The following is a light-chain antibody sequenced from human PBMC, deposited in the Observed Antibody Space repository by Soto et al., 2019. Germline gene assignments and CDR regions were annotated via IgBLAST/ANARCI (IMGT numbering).Light chain of an antibody. CDR2: DAS. CDR1: QSVSSSY. CDR3: QQYGTSPFT. Sequence: EIVLTQSPGTLSLSPGERATLSCRASQSVSSSYLAWYQQKPGQAPRLLIFDASRRATGIPERFSGSGSGTDFTLTISRVEPEDFAVYYCQQYGTSPFTCGPGTTVDIK. V-gene: IGKV3-20*01. J-gene: IGKJ3*01.